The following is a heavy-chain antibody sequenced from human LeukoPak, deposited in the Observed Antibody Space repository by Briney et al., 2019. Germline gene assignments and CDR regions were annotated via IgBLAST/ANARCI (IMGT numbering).Heavy chain of an antibody. D-gene: IGHD3-22*01. J-gene: IGHJ4*02. CDR1: GLTFSSYG. CDR3: ARDGGYYYDSSGYSSFIGY. Sequence: GRSLRLSCAASGLTFSSYGMNWVRQAPGKGLEWVAVISYDGSNKYYADSVKGRFTISRDNSKNTLYLQMNSLRAEDTAVFYCARDGGYYYDSSGYSSFIGYWGQGTLVTVSS. V-gene: IGHV3-30*03. CDR2: ISYDGSNK.